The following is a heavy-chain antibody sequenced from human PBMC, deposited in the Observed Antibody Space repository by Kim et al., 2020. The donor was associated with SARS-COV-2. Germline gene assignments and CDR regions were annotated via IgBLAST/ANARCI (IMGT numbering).Heavy chain of an antibody. V-gene: IGHV1-46*01. D-gene: IGHD2-21*02. Sequence: TSYAQKFQGRVTMTKDTSTSTVYMELSSLRSEDTAVYYCARDVTYEGFDYWGQGTLVTVSS. CDR2: T. CDR3: ARDVTYEGFDY. J-gene: IGHJ4*02.